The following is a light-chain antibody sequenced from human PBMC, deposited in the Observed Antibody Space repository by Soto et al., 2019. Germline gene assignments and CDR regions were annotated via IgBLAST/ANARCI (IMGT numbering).Light chain of an antibody. CDR1: SSDVGSYNL. Sequence: QSVLSQPAYVSGSIGQSVTISCTRTSSDVGSYNLVSWYQQHPGKAPKLMIYEGTKRPSGASNRFSGSKSGNTASLTISGLQAEDEADYYCCWYAGSSYGFGTGA. CDR3: CWYAGSSYG. V-gene: IGLV2-23*01. J-gene: IGLJ1*01. CDR2: EGT.